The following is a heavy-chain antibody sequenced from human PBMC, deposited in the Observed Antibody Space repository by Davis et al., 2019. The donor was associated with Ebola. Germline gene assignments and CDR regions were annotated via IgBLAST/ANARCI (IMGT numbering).Heavy chain of an antibody. J-gene: IGHJ6*04. CDR1: GFTFSSYG. CDR3: ARDPSVTAGYYGMDV. CDR2: IWYDGSNK. V-gene: IGHV3-33*01. Sequence: GGSLRLSCAASGFTFSSYGMHWVRQAPGKGLEWVAVIWYDGSNKYYADSVKGRFTISRDNSKNTLYLQMNSLRAEDTAVYYCARDPSVTAGYYGMDVWGKGTTVTVSS. D-gene: IGHD2-21*02.